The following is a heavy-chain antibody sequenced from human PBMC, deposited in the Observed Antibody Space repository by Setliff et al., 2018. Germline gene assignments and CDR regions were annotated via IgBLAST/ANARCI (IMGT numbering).Heavy chain of an antibody. Sequence: LRLSCAASGFTFDDYAMHWVRQAPGKGLEWVSGISLNSGSIGYADSVKGRFTISRDNAKNSLYLQMNSLRAEDTALYYCARSIGENYYYGMDVWGQGTTVTVSS. J-gene: IGHJ6*02. D-gene: IGHD3-10*01. CDR3: ARSIGENYYYGMDV. CDR1: GFTFDDYA. V-gene: IGHV3-9*01. CDR2: ISLNSGSI.